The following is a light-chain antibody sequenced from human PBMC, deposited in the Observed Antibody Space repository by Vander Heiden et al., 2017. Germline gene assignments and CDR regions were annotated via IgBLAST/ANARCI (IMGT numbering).Light chain of an antibody. CDR3: YSYAGTSQGV. J-gene: IGLJ3*02. Sequence: QSALTQPASVSGSPGQSIAISCTGTSSDVGSYKFVSWYQQHPGKAPKLMIYEVSERPSGVSNRFSGSKSGNTASLTISGLQAEDEADYYCYSYAGTSQGVFGGGTKMTVL. CDR2: EVS. CDR1: SSDVGSYKF. V-gene: IGLV2-23*02.